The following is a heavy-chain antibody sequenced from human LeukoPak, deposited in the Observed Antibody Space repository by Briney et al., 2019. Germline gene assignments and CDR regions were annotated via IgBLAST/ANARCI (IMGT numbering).Heavy chain of an antibody. D-gene: IGHD3-10*01. CDR1: GFTFSSYD. J-gene: IGHJ4*02. CDR2: IDNAGGT. Sequence: GGSLRLSCAASGFTFSSYDMHWVRQATGKGLEWVAAIDNAGGTYYPGSVKGRFTISRDNSKNTLYLQMKSLRAEDTAVYYCARGGVENSFDYWGQGALVTVSS. CDR3: ARGGVENSFDY. V-gene: IGHV3-13*04.